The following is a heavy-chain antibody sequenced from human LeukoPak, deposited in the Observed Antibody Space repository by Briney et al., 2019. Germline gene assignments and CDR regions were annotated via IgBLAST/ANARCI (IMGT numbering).Heavy chain of an antibody. D-gene: IGHD2-21*02. CDR1: GFTFSSYA. V-gene: IGHV3-23*01. J-gene: IGHJ5*02. CDR2: ISGSGGST. CDR3: AKDGVVVTGNWFDP. Sequence: GGSLRLSCAASGFTFSSYAMSWVRQAPGKGLEWVSAISGSGGSTYYADSVKGRFTISRDNPKNTLYLQMNSLRAEDTAVYYCAKDGVVVTGNWFDPWGQGTLVTVSS.